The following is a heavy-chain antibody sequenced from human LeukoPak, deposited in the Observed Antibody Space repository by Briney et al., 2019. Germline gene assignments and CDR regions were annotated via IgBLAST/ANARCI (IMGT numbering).Heavy chain of an antibody. CDR1: GGSISSSSYY. D-gene: IGHD6-13*01. CDR3: ATPGYSLNWFDP. Sequence: PSETLSLTCTVSGGSISSSSYYRGWIRQPPGKGLEWIGSIFYDGTTYYNPSLKSRVTISVDTSKNQFSLKLSSVTAADTAVYYCATPGYSLNWFDPWGQGTLVTVSS. CDR2: IFYDGTT. V-gene: IGHV4-39*01. J-gene: IGHJ5*02.